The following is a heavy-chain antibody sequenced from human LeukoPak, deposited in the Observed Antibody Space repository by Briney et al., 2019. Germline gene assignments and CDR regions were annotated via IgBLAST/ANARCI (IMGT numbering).Heavy chain of an antibody. CDR2: IKQDGSEK. V-gene: IGHV3-7*01. CDR1: GFTFSSYW. D-gene: IGHD3-10*01. J-gene: IGHJ4*02. Sequence: GGSLRLSCAASGFTFSSYWMSWVRQAPGKGLEWVADIKQDGSEKYYVDSVKGRFTISRDNAKNSLYLQMNSLRAEDTAVYYCARAQYYYGSGSYYPTYYFDYWGQGTLVTVSS. CDR3: ARAQYYYGSGSYYPTYYFDY.